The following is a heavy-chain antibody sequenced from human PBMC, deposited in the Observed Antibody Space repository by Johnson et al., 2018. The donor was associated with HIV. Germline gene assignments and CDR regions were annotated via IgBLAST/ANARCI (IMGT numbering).Heavy chain of an antibody. CDR2: ISVSDGST. J-gene: IGHJ3*02. CDR3: AKIIGYSSGLEI. CDR1: GFTVSSNY. D-gene: IGHD6-19*01. Sequence: GLVQPGGSLRLSCAASGFTVSSNYMSWVRQAPGKGLEWVSVISVSDGSTYYEDSVRGRFTISRDNSKNTLYLQMNSLRAEDTAVYYCAKIIGYSSGLEIWGQGTMVTVSS. V-gene: IGHV3-66*02.